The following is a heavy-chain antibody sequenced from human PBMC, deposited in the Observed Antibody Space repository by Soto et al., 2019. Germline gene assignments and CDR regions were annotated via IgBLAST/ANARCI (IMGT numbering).Heavy chain of an antibody. CDR3: ARSGYSSGWYHWYFDL. CDR2: INAGNGNT. J-gene: IGHJ2*01. CDR1: GYTFTNYG. D-gene: IGHD6-19*01. V-gene: IGHV1-3*01. Sequence: VASVKVSCKASGYTFTNYGAHWVRQAPGQRLEWMAWINAGNGNTQYSQKFQGRVTITRDTSATTAYLDLSSLRSEDTAVYYCARSGYSSGWYHWYFDLWGRGALVTVS.